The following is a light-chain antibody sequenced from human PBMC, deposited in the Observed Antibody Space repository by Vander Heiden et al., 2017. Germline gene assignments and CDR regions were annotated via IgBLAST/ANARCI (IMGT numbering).Light chain of an antibody. Sequence: QSALTQPPPASGSPGHSVTVSCTGTTSDVVAYNYVSWYQQHPGKAPKLIIYEDTKRPSGVPDRFSASKSGDTASLTVSGLKAEDEADYYCSSHAGSNNYAFGTGTKVTVL. V-gene: IGLV2-8*01. J-gene: IGLJ1*01. CDR3: SSHAGSNNYA. CDR1: TSDVVAYNY. CDR2: EDT.